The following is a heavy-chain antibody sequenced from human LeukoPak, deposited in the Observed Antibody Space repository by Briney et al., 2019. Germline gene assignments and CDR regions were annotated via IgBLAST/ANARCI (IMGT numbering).Heavy chain of an antibody. Sequence: SETLSLTCTVSGVSISSSSYHWDWIRQPPGKGLEWIGSIYDSGSTYYSPSLKSRVTISVDTSKDQFSLKLNSVTAADTAVYYCTRQVLHTAMDYWGQGTLVTVSS. D-gene: IGHD5-18*01. CDR1: GVSISSSSYH. CDR2: IYDSGST. J-gene: IGHJ4*02. CDR3: TRQVLHTAMDY. V-gene: IGHV4-39*01.